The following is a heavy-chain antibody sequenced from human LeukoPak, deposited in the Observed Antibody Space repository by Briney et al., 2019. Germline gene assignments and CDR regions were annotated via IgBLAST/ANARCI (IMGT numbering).Heavy chain of an antibody. CDR3: ARELYYYDSSGYYGVDY. V-gene: IGHV3-21*01. CDR1: GFTFSSYS. J-gene: IGHJ4*02. CDR2: ISSSSSYI. Sequence: GGSLRLSCAASGFTFSSYSMNWVCQAPGKGLEWVSSISSSSSYIYYADSVKGRFTISRDNAKNSLYLQMNSLRAEDTAVYYCARELYYYDSSGYYGVDYWGQGTLVTVSS. D-gene: IGHD3-22*01.